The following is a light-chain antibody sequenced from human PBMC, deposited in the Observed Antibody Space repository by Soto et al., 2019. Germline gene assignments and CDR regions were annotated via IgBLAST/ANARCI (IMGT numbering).Light chain of an antibody. Sequence: QSALTQPASVSGSPGQSITIPCTGTSSDIGRYNLVSWYQQHPGKAPKLIIYEDIERPSGVSDRFSGSKSGNTASLTISGLQTEDEADYYCCSYAGGASVVFGGGTKLTVL. V-gene: IGLV2-23*01. CDR1: SSDIGRYNL. CDR3: CSYAGGASVV. CDR2: EDI. J-gene: IGLJ2*01.